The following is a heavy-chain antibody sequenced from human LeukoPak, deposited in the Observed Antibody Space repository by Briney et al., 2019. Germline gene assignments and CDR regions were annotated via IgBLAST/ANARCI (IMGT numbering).Heavy chain of an antibody. CDR2: IYYSGST. V-gene: IGHV4-34*01. CDR3: ARKTGSYEYYYYYYMDV. CDR1: GGSFSGYY. Sequence: SETLSLTCAVYGGSFSGYYWGWIRQPPGRGLEWIGSIYYSGSTYYNPSLKSRVTISVDTSKNQFSLKLSSVTAADTAVYYCARKTGSYEYYYYYYMDVWGKGTTVTVSS. D-gene: IGHD3-10*01. J-gene: IGHJ6*03.